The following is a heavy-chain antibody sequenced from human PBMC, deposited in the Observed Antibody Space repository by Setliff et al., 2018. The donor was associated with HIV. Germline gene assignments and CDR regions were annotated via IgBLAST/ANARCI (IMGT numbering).Heavy chain of an antibody. J-gene: IGHJ4*02. V-gene: IGHV1-46*01. D-gene: IGHD1-26*01. CDR1: GDTFSNYA. CDR3: ARDLVGATGYYFDY. Sequence: ASVKVSCKASGDTFSNYAISWVRQAPGQGLEWMGWINPSGGSTSYAQKFQGRVTMTRDTSTSTVYMELSSLRSEDTAVYYCARDLVGATGYYFDYWGQGTLVTVSS. CDR2: INPSGGST.